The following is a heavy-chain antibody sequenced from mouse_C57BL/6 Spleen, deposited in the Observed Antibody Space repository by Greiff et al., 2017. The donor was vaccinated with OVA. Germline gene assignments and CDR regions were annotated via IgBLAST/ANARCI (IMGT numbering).Heavy chain of an antibody. Sequence: VQLVESGPELVKPGASVKISCKASGYAFSSSWMNWVKQRPGKGLEWIGRIYPGDGDTNYNGKFKGKATLTADKSSSTAYMQLSSLTSEDSAVYFCASYGSSFDYWGQGTTLTVSS. V-gene: IGHV1-82*01. D-gene: IGHD1-1*01. CDR3: ASYGSSFDY. J-gene: IGHJ2*01. CDR1: GYAFSSSW. CDR2: IYPGDGDT.